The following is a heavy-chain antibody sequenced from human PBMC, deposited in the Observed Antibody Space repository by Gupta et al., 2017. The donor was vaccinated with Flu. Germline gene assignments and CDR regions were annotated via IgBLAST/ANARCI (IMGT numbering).Heavy chain of an antibody. V-gene: IGHV4-59*01. CDR3: ARLLQPELTIDY. Sequence: QVQPQESGPGLVKPSETLSLTCSVPGRPISSYYWSWIRQTPGKGLEWIWYIYYSGSTNYNPSLKSRVTISVDTPKNQFALKLSSVTAADTAVYYWARLLQPELTIDYWGQGTLVTVSS. CDR2: IYYSGST. CDR1: GRPISSYY. J-gene: IGHJ4*02. D-gene: IGHD1-1*01.